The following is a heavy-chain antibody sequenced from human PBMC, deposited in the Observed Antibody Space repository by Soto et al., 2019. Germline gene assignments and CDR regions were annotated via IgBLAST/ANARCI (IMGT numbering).Heavy chain of an antibody. D-gene: IGHD4-17*01. CDR2: ISGSGGST. CDR3: AKDPSDYGDYVRGYFDY. J-gene: IGHJ4*02. Sequence: EVQLLESGGGLVQPGGSLRLSCAASGFTFSSYAMSWVRQAPGKGLEWVSAISGSGGSTYYADSVKGRFTISRDNSKNTLYLQMNSLRAEDTAVYYCAKDPSDYGDYVRGYFDYWGQGTLVTVSS. V-gene: IGHV3-23*01. CDR1: GFTFSSYA.